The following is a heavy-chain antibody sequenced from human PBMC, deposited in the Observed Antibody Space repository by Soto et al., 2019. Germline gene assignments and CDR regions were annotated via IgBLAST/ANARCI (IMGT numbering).Heavy chain of an antibody. Sequence: GGSLRLSCAASGFPFSSYGMHWVRQAPGKGLEWVAVIWYDGSNKYYVDSVKGRFTISRDNSKNTLYLQMNSLRAEDTAVYYCARGGSGYSSGWYYYYGMDVWGQGTTVTSP. CDR3: ARGGSGYSSGWYYYYGMDV. J-gene: IGHJ6*02. CDR1: GFPFSSYG. D-gene: IGHD6-19*01. V-gene: IGHV3-33*01. CDR2: IWYDGSNK.